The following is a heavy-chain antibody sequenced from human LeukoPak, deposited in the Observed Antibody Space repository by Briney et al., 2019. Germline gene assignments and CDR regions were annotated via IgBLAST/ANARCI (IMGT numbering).Heavy chain of an antibody. CDR1: GVSMSAYQ. J-gene: IGHJ4*02. D-gene: IGHD2-21*01. CDR3: ATSNDAKIAPFDH. CDR2: INTKGET. V-gene: IGHV4-4*09. Sequence: SETLSLTCTVSGVSMSAYQWSWVRQSPEKGLEWIGCINTKGETSYNPSLKSRVTTSVDTSKSQFPLRLTSVTAADTAVYYCATSNDAKIAPFDHWGQGAPVTVSS.